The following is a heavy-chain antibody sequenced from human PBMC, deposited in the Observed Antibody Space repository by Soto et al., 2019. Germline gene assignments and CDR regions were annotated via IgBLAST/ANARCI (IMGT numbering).Heavy chain of an antibody. V-gene: IGHV1-18*01. CDR1: GYTFTSYG. CDR2: ISAYNGNT. D-gene: IGHD3-3*01. J-gene: IGHJ4*02. Sequence: ASVKVSCKASGYTFTSYGISWVRQAPGQGLEWMGWISAYNGNTNYAQKLQGRVTMTTDTSTSTAYMELRSLRSDDTAVYYCAGDGRFLEWLPDDYWGQGXLVTVSS. CDR3: AGDGRFLEWLPDDY.